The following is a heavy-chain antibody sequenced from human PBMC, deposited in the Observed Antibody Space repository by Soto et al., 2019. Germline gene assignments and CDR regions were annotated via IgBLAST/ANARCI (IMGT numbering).Heavy chain of an antibody. D-gene: IGHD2-21*02. J-gene: IGHJ4*02. Sequence: PGESLRLSCAASGFTFSSYAMHWVRQAPGKGLEWVAVISYDGSNKYYADSVKGRFTISRDNSKNTLYLQMNSLRAEDTAVYYCARDLAYCGGDCYPFDYWGQGTLVTVSS. CDR3: ARDLAYCGGDCYPFDY. CDR1: GFTFSSYA. CDR2: ISYDGSNK. V-gene: IGHV3-30-3*01.